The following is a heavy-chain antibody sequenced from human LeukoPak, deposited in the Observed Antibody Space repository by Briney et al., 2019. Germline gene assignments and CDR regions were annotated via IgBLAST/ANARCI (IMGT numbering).Heavy chain of an antibody. J-gene: IGHJ3*02. CDR1: GFTFSAYG. V-gene: IGHV3-30*03. CDR3: ARAYCSSTSCYYDAFDI. D-gene: IGHD2-2*01. Sequence: GGSLRLSCAASGFTFSAYGMHWVRQAPGKGLEWVAEISHDGSNEHYVDSVKGRFTISRDNSKNTLYLQMNSLRAEDTAVYYCARAYCSSTSCYYDAFDIWGQGTMVTVSS. CDR2: ISHDGSNE.